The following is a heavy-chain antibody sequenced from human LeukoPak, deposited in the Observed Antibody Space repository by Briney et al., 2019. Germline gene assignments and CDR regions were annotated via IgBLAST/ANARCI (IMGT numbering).Heavy chain of an antibody. V-gene: IGHV1-69*06. CDR1: GGTFSSYA. CDR3: ARWEMATKYYYYYYMDV. J-gene: IGHJ6*03. D-gene: IGHD5-24*01. CDR2: IIPIFGTA. Sequence: ASVKVSCKASGGTFSSYAISWVRQAPGQGLEWMGGIIPIFGTANYAQKFQGRVTITADKSTSTAYMELSSLRSEDTAVYYCARWEMATKYYYYYYMDVWGKGTTVTVSS.